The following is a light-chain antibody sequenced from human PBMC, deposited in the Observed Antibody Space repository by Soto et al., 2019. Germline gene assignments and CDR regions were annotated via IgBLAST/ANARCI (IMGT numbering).Light chain of an antibody. J-gene: IGLJ1*01. V-gene: IGLV2-14*01. CDR1: SSDVGGYNY. Sequence: QSVLTQPASVSGSPGQSIAISCTGTSSDVGGYNYVSWYQQHPGKAPKLMVYDVSNRPSGVSNRFSGSKSGNTASLHISGLQAEDEADYYCSSYTSSSTYVFGTGTKVTVL. CDR2: DVS. CDR3: SSYTSSSTYV.